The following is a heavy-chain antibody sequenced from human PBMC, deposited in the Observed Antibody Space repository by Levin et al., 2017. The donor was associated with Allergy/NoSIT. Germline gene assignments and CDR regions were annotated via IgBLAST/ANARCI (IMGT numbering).Heavy chain of an antibody. CDR3: ARDCSAGSCLQAAPWYYFHGMDV. J-gene: IGHJ6*02. D-gene: IGHD2-15*01. Sequence: SETLSLTCSVSGGSISSNYWSWIRQPAGKGLEWIGRIYFSGNSNYNPSLKSRVTMSLDTSKSQFSLELSSVTAADTAVYYCARDCSAGSCLQAAPWYYFHGMDVWGQGTTVTVSS. CDR1: GGSISSNY. CDR2: IYFSGNS. V-gene: IGHV4-4*07.